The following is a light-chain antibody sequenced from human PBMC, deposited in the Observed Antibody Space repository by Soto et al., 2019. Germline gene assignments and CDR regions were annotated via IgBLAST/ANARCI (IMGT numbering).Light chain of an antibody. V-gene: IGKV2-28*01. CDR3: MQALQTPWT. J-gene: IGKJ1*01. CDR2: LGS. Sequence: DIVMTQSPLSLPVITGEPASISCRSTQSLLHSNGYNYLDWYLQKPGQSPQLLIYLGSNRASGVPDRFSGSGSGTDFTLKICRVEAEDVGVYYCMQALQTPWTFGQGTKVEIK. CDR1: QSLLHSNGYNY.